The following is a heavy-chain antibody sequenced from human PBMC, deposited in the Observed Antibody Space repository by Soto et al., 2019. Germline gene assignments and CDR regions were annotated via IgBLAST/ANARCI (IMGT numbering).Heavy chain of an antibody. V-gene: IGHV3-21*01. CDR3: TRDASRDSSARGWFDP. Sequence: SGGSLRLSCAASGFTFRSFTMDWVRQAPGKGLEWVSTISSNSAYIYYTDALRGRFTISRDNAKNSLHLQMNSLRAEDTAVYYCTRDASRDSSARGWFDPWGPGTLVTVSS. CDR1: GFTFRSFT. J-gene: IGHJ5*02. D-gene: IGHD6-13*01. CDR2: ISSNSAYI.